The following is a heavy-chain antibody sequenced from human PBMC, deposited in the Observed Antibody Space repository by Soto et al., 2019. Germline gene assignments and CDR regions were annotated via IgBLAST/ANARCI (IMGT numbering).Heavy chain of an antibody. CDR3: ARDVKYGATWYSGFGF. V-gene: IGHV4-61*01. Sequence: PSETLSLTCHVSAGSITSGSYYWSWIRQPPGKGLEWIWYTYYSASTTYNTSLKSRVSISVDTSKNQFTLKLTSVTAADTAVYYCARDVKYGATWYSGFGFWGQGTMVTVSS. CDR1: AGSITSGSYY. J-gene: IGHJ4*02. CDR2: TYYSAST. D-gene: IGHD2-15*01.